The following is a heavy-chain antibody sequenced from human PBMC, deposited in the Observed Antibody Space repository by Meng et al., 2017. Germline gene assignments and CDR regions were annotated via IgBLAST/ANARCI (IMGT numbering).Heavy chain of an antibody. CDR2: AYYRSKWYH. V-gene: IGHV6-1*01. J-gene: IGHJ4*02. CDR1: GDSVSSNSAA. Sequence: QLRLQQSGPGLVKPSQTLSLICAISGDSVSSNSAAWNWIRQSPSRGLEWLGRAYYRSKWYHDYAESVKSRISIDPDTSKNQFSLQLRSVTPEDSAVYYCARGSYSFDSWGQRTLVTVSS. CDR3: ARGSYSFDS. D-gene: IGHD1-26*01.